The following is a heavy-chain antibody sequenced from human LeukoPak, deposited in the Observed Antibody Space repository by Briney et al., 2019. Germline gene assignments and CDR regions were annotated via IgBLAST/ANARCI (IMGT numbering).Heavy chain of an antibody. CDR1: GYTFTSYY. CDR2: INPSGGST. J-gene: IGHJ6*03. Sequence: ASVKVSCKASGYTFTSYYIHWVRQAPGQGLEWMGIINPSGGSTSYAQKFQGRVTMTRDTSTSTVYMELSSLRSEDTAVYYCARGMVGARLYYYYVDVWGKGTTVTVSS. CDR3: ARGMVGARLYYYYVDV. V-gene: IGHV1-46*01. D-gene: IGHD1-26*01.